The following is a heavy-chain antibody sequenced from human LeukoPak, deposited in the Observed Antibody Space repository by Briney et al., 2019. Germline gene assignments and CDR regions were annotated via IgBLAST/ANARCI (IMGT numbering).Heavy chain of an antibody. J-gene: IGHJ4*02. V-gene: IGHV3-23*01. CDR1: GFTFSSYG. CDR2: ISGSGVGT. CDR3: ANRVYSYADPFDY. D-gene: IGHD5-18*01. Sequence: GGSLRLSCAASGFTFSSYGMSWLRQAPGKGLEWVSAISGSGVGTYYADSVKGRFTISRDNSKNTLYLQMNSLRAEDTAVYHCANRVYSYADPFDYWGQGTLVTVSS.